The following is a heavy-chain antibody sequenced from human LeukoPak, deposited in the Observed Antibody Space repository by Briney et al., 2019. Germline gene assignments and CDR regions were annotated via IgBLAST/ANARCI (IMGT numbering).Heavy chain of an antibody. CDR3: ARAQQGPLDY. CDR2: ISYDGSNK. V-gene: IGHV3-30*04. J-gene: IGHJ4*02. Sequence: PGGSLRLSCAASGFTFSSYAMHWVRQAPGKGLEWVAVISYDGSNKYYADSVKGRFTISRDNAKNSLYLQMNSLRAEDTAVYYCARAQQGPLDYWGQGTLVTVSS. CDR1: GFTFSSYA.